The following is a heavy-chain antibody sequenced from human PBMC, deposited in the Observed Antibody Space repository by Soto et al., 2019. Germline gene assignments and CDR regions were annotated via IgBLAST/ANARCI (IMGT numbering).Heavy chain of an antibody. Sequence: SGTLSLTCTVSVVSISGSNYFWVWIGQPPGKGQEWIGSIYYSGSTYYNPSLKSRVTISVDTSKNQFSLKLSSVTAADTAVYYCARGPPIQYCSGGSCYSRWFDPWGQGTLVTVSS. CDR3: ARGPPIQYCSGGSCYSRWFDP. D-gene: IGHD2-15*01. CDR1: VVSISGSNYF. V-gene: IGHV4-39*07. CDR2: IYYSGST. J-gene: IGHJ5*02.